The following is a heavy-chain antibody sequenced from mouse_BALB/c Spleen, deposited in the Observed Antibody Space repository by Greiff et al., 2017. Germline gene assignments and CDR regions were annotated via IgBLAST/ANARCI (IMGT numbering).Heavy chain of an antibody. Sequence: EVKLMESGGGLVKPGGSLKLSCAASGFTFSSYAMSWVRQTPEKRLEWVASISSGGSTYYPDSVKGRFTISRDNARNILYLQMSSLRSEDTAMYYCARLFYDGYYNAMDYWGQGTSVTVSS. J-gene: IGHJ4*01. V-gene: IGHV5-6-5*01. D-gene: IGHD2-3*01. CDR2: ISSGGST. CDR3: ARLFYDGYYNAMDY. CDR1: GFTFSSYA.